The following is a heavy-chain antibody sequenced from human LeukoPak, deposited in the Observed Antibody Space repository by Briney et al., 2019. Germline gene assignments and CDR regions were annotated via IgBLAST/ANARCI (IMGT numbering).Heavy chain of an antibody. CDR1: GFTFDDYG. J-gene: IGHJ3*02. V-gene: IGHV3-20*04. D-gene: IGHD3-22*01. CDR3: ARDYYDSSGPHDAFDI. Sequence: GGSLRLSCAASGFTFDDYGMSWLRQAPGKGLEWVSGINWYGGSTGHAAPVKGRFTIYSNNAENALYLQKNSLRAEDTALYYCARDYYDSSGPHDAFDIWGQGTMVTVPS. CDR2: INWYGGST.